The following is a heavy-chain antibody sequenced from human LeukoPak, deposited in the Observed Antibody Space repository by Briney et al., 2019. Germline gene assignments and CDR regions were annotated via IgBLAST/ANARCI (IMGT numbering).Heavy chain of an antibody. CDR2: IIPIFGTA. CDR3: ARHSLYYYDSSGYSPPFDY. Sequence: GSSVKVSCKASGGTFSSYAISWVRQAPGQGLEWMGGIIPIFGTANYAQKFQGRVTITADESTSTAYMELSSLRSEDTAVYYCARHSLYYYDSSGYSPPFDYWGQGTLVTVSS. CDR1: GGTFSSYA. V-gene: IGHV1-69*01. J-gene: IGHJ4*02. D-gene: IGHD3-22*01.